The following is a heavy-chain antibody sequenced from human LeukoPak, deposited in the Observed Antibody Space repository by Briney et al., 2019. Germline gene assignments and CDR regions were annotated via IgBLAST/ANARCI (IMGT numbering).Heavy chain of an antibody. Sequence: GGSLRLSCAASGFTYSRNYMNWVRQAPGKGLEWVSVIYSGGSTYYADSVKGRFTISRDNSKNTLFLQMNSLRAEDTAVYYCAREAVTRNYFDYWGQGTLVTVSS. J-gene: IGHJ4*02. V-gene: IGHV3-53*01. CDR2: IYSGGST. D-gene: IGHD4-17*01. CDR1: GFTYSRNY. CDR3: AREAVTRNYFDY.